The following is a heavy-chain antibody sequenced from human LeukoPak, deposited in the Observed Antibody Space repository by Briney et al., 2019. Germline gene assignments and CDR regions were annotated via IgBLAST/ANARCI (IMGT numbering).Heavy chain of an antibody. Sequence: PGGSLRLSCAASGFTFRSYAIHWVRQAPGKGLEWVAVIWDDGSNTYYGDSVKGLFTISRDNSKNTVYLQMNSLRAEDTAVYYCARDNAGLVKHLDAFDLWGQGTMVTVAS. CDR2: IWDDGSNT. V-gene: IGHV3-33*08. D-gene: IGHD1-26*01. CDR1: GFTFRSYA. CDR3: ARDNAGLVKHLDAFDL. J-gene: IGHJ3*01.